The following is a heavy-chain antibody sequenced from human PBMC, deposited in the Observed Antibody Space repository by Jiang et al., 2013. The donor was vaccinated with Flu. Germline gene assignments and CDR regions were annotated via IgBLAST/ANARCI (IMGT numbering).Heavy chain of an antibody. CDR1: GDSFTTYW. CDR3: TRRIHRMGAWFDP. V-gene: IGHV5-51*01. D-gene: IGHD3-16*01. J-gene: IGHJ5*02. CDR2: IDPSDSDT. Sequence: GAEVKKPGESLRISCKASGDSFTTYWIAWVRQVPGKGLELMGIIDPSDSDTRYSPSFQGQVTFSVDQSITTAYLQWSSLKASDTAMYYCTRRIHRMGAWFDPWGQGTLVTVSS.